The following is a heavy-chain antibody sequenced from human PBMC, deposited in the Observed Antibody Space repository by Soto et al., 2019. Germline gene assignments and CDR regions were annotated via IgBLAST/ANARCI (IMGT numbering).Heavy chain of an antibody. J-gene: IGHJ4*02. CDR2: INNDGSTT. CDR1: GFSFSNYW. CDR3: ARDGDGDIPLDH. V-gene: IGHV3-74*01. Sequence: GGSLRLSFEVSGFSFSNYWMPWVRQAPGKGLAWVSRINNDGSTTRDAASVKGRFTISRDNAKNTLYLQMNSRRAEDTAVYYCARDGDGDIPLDHWGRGALVTVSS.